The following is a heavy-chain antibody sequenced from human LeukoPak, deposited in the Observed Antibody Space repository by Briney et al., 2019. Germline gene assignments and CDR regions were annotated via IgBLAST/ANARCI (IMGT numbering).Heavy chain of an antibody. CDR2: ISGSGGST. D-gene: IGHD3-22*01. V-gene: IGHV3-23*01. CDR1: GFTFNNYA. J-gene: IGHJ5*02. Sequence: GGSLRLSCAASGFTFNNYATSWVRQAPGKGPEWLSAISGSGGSTTDADSVKGRFTTSRDNSKSTLYLQMNSLRAEDTAIYYCAKIFHTDGYYLGEHLFDAWGQGTLVTVSS. CDR3: AKIFHTDGYYLGEHLFDA.